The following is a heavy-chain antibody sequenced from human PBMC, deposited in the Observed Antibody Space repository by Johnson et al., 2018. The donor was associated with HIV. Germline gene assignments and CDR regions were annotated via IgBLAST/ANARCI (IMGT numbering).Heavy chain of an antibody. D-gene: IGHD5-18*01. CDR2: IYSGDTT. Sequence: VQLVESGGDWVQRGGSLRLSCSASGFTVSTNYMSWIRQAPGKGLEWVSVIYSGDTTYYAGSVKGRFTISRDNSKNTLYLQMNSLRVDDTAIYYCARAYTYGAFDIWGQGTMVTVSS. V-gene: IGHV3-66*01. CDR3: ARAYTYGAFDI. CDR1: GFTVSTNY. J-gene: IGHJ3*02.